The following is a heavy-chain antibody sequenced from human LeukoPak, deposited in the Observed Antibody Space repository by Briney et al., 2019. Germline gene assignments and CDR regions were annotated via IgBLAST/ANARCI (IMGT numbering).Heavy chain of an antibody. D-gene: IGHD3-22*01. CDR3: ARDELYYYDSSGYFY. J-gene: IGHJ4*02. Sequence: ASVKVSCKASGYTFTGYYMHWVRQAPGQGLEWMGIINPSGGSTSYAQKFQGRVTMTRDTSTSTVYMELSSLRSEDTAVYYCARDELYYYDSSGYFYWGQGTLVTVSS. CDR1: GYTFTGYY. V-gene: IGHV1-46*01. CDR2: INPSGGST.